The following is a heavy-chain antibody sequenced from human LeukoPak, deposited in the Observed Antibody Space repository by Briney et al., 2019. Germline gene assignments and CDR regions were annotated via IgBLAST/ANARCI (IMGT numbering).Heavy chain of an antibody. Sequence: SVKVSCKASGYTFTSYGISWVRQAPGQGLEWMGGIIPIFGTANYAQKFQGRVTITADESTSTAYMELSSLRSEDTAVYYCARTRYSSGWYYFDYWGQGTLVTVSS. CDR3: ARTRYSSGWYYFDY. J-gene: IGHJ4*02. D-gene: IGHD6-19*01. CDR1: GYTFTSYG. CDR2: IIPIFGTA. V-gene: IGHV1-69*13.